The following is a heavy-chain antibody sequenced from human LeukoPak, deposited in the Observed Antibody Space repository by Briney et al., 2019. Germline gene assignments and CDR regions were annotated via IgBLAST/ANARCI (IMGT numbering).Heavy chain of an antibody. V-gene: IGHV3-49*04. CDR3: TRDLPRGSHPEFDL. Sequence: GRSLRLFCTASGFTFGDYAMGWVRQAPGKGLEWVGFIRSKLFGGTTDYAATVKGRFSISRDDSKNIAYLQMNSLKTEDTAVYFCTRDLPRGSHPEFDLWGPGTLVTGSS. J-gene: IGHJ2*01. D-gene: IGHD1-26*01. CDR2: IRSKLFGGTT. CDR1: GFTFGDYA.